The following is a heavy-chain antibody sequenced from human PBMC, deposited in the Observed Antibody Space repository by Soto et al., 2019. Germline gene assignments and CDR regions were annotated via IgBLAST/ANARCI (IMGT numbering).Heavy chain of an antibody. J-gene: IGHJ1*01. CDR3: AKSASGWYKSYLRH. D-gene: IGHD6-19*01. CDR1: GFTFSTYA. Sequence: GGALRLSCAASGFTFSTYAMSWVRQAPGKGLEWVSAISGSGGNTYYADSVKGRFTISRDNAKNSLYLQMNSLRAEDTALYYCAKSASGWYKSYLRHWGQGTLVTVSS. CDR2: ISGSGGNT. V-gene: IGHV3-23*01.